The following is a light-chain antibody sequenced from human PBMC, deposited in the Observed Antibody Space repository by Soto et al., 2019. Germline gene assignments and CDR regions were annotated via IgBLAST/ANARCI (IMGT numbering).Light chain of an antibody. V-gene: IGKV3-15*01. J-gene: IGKJ1*01. Sequence: IGKTKTTASVAVSNRDRATRSCRASQSISSHFVWYQQKAGQAPRLLIYGASTRATGIPARFSGSGSGTEFTLTISSLQSEDFAVYYCQQSDNWPTFGQGSKVEVK. CDR1: QSISSH. CDR2: GAS. CDR3: QQSDNWPT.